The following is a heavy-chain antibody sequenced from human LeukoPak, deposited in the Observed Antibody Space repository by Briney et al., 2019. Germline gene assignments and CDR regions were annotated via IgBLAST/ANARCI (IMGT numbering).Heavy chain of an antibody. CDR1: GGSLSSSNW. CDR2: IYHSGST. V-gene: IGHV4-4*02. D-gene: IGHD3-10*01. CDR3: ARSRKLYYYGSGSYYRSYYMDV. J-gene: IGHJ6*03. Sequence: SGTLSLTCAVSGGSLSSSNWWSWVRQPPGKGLEWIGEIYHSGSTNYNPSLKSRVTISVDTSKNQFSLKLSSVTAADTAVYYCARSRKLYYYGSGSYYRSYYMDVWGKGTTVTVSS.